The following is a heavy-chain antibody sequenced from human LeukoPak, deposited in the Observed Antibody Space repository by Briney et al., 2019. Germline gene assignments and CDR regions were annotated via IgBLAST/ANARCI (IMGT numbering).Heavy chain of an antibody. CDR1: GGSISSYY. Sequence: SETLSLTCTVSGGSISSYYWSWIRQPPGKGLEWIGYIYYSGSTNYNPSLKSRVTMSVDTSKNQFSLKLSSVTAADTAVYYCARDVIEDIVVVPAAIPDYYYHMDVWGKGTTVTVSS. V-gene: IGHV4-59*12. CDR2: IYYSGST. J-gene: IGHJ6*03. D-gene: IGHD2-2*02. CDR3: ARDVIEDIVVVPAAIPDYYYHMDV.